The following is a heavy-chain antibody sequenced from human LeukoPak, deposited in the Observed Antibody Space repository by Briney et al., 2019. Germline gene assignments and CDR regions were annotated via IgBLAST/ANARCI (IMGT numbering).Heavy chain of an antibody. CDR2: MKGDGSEK. CDR1: GFTFSTYW. CDR3: ARPAYTAAYDL. V-gene: IGHV3-7*01. J-gene: IGHJ3*01. Sequence: GGSLRLSCAASGFTFSTYWMTWVRQAPGKGLEWVANMKGDGSEKHYVDSVKGRFTISRDNGKNSLYLQMNSLRVEDTAVYYCARPAYTAAYDLWGQGTMVTVSS. D-gene: IGHD3-16*01.